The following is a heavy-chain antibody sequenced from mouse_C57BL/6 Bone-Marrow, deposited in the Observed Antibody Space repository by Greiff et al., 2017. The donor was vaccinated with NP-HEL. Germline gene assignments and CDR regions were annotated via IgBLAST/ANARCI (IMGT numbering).Heavy chain of an antibody. Sequence: EVQLQQSVAELVKPGASVKLSCKASGYTFNNSYMHWVKQRPEQGLEWIGRIDPANGNTNYDPKFQGKATMTVDTSSSTAYLQLSSLTSEDSAVYSCARRNDSNPYAFGGWGKGTTVTASS. CDR2: IDPANGNT. J-gene: IGHJ4*01. V-gene: IGHV14-3*01. CDR1: GYTFNNSY. CDR3: ARRNDSNPYAFGG. D-gene: IGHD2-5*01.